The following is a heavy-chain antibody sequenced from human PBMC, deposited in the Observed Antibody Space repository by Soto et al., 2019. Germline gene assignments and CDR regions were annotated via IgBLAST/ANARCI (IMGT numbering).Heavy chain of an antibody. D-gene: IGHD2-15*01. Sequence: SETLSLTCTVAGAYMRNDYYYWSWVRQNPGKDLEWIGHMHHSGRTHYNPSLKSRVAISVDTSKNQFSLYLNSVTAADTAVYYCARWVEVSLDYFDSWGQGTPVTVSS. CDR3: ARWVEVSLDYFDS. V-gene: IGHV4-31*03. CDR1: GAYMRNDYYY. CDR2: MHHSGRT. J-gene: IGHJ4*02.